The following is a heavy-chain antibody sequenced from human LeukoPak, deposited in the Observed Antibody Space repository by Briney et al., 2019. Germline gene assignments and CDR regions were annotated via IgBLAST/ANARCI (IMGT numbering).Heavy chain of an antibody. D-gene: IGHD3-22*01. V-gene: IGHV3-53*01. CDR3: ARDSRQDYYDSSGYLWFAFDI. CDR2: IYSGGST. CDR1: GFTVSNNY. J-gene: IGHJ3*02. Sequence: GGSLRLSCAASGFTVSNNYMSWVRQAPGKGLEWASLIYSGGSTYYADSVKGRFTISRDNSKNTLYLQMNSLRAEDTAVYYCARDSRQDYYDSSGYLWFAFDIWGQGTVVTVSS.